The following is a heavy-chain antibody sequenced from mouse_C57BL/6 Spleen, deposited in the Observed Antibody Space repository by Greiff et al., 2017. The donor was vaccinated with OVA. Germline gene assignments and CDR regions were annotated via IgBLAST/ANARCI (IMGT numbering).Heavy chain of an antibody. V-gene: IGHV5-4*03. CDR3: ARDDYDGDWYFDY. D-gene: IGHD2-4*01. J-gene: IGHJ2*01. Sequence: EVKVEESGGGLVKPGGSLKLSCAASGFTFSSYAMSWVRQTPEKRLEWVATISDGGSYTYYPDNVKGRFTISRDNAKNNLYLQMSHLKSEDTAMYYCARDDYDGDWYFDYWGQGTTLTVSS. CDR2: ISDGGSYT. CDR1: GFTFSSYA.